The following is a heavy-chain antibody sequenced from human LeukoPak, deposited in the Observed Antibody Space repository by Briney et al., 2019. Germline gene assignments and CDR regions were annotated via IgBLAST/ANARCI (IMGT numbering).Heavy chain of an antibody. CDR1: GFTFSSYD. J-gene: IGHJ3*02. CDR3: ARAAYTRGAFDI. CDR2: IGTAGDT. D-gene: IGHD3-16*01. Sequence: GGSLRLSCAASGFTFSSYDMHLVRQATGKGLEWVSAIGTAGDTYYPGSVKGRFTISRENAKNSLYLQMNSLRAGDTAVYYCARAAYTRGAFDIWGQGTMVTVSS. V-gene: IGHV3-13*01.